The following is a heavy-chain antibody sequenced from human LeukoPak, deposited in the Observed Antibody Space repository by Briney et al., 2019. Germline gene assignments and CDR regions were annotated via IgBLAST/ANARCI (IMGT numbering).Heavy chain of an antibody. CDR3: ARDWVSTLVRGVTPGFDP. V-gene: IGHV3-33*01. CDR1: GFTFSCYG. CDR2: IWYDGSNN. Sequence: GGPLRLSCAASGFTFSCYGMHGLRQAPGKGLEWVAVIWYDGSNNYYADSVKGRFTISRDNSKNTLYLEMNSRRAEDTAVYYCARDWVSTLVRGVTPGFDPWGQGTLVTVSS. J-gene: IGHJ5*02. D-gene: IGHD3-10*01.